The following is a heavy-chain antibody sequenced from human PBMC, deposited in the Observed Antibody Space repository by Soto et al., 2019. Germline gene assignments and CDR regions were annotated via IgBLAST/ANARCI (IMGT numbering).Heavy chain of an antibody. CDR3: ASARSSGYPLYYYYYYGMDV. J-gene: IGHJ6*02. D-gene: IGHD3-22*01. V-gene: IGHV3-30-3*01. CDR1: GVTLRSYA. CDR2: ISYDGSNK. Sequence: XGSLRLSCAASGVTLRSYAMHWVRQAPGKGLDWVAVISYDGSNKYYADSVKGRFTISRDNSKNTLYLQMNSLRAEDTAVYYCASARSSGYPLYYYYYYGMDVWGQGTTVTVSS.